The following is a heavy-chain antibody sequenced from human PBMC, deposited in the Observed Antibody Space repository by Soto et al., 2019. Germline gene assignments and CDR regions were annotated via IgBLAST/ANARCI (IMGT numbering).Heavy chain of an antibody. V-gene: IGHV3-23*01. J-gene: IGHJ6*02. CDR1: GVPFSTYA. CDR2: IIDSGAST. CDR3: AKGRSYYYYYGVDV. Sequence: GGSLRLSCAASGVPFSTYAMGWVRQAPGKGLEWVSDIIDSGASTYYADSVKGRFTISRDNSKSTLYLQMNSLRAEDTALYYCAKGRSYYYYYGVDVWGQGTTVTVSS.